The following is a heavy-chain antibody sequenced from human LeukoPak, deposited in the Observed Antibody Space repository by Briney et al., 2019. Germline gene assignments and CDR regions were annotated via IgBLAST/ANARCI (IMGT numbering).Heavy chain of an antibody. V-gene: IGHV5-51*01. CDR2: IYPGDSDT. J-gene: IGHJ4*02. D-gene: IGHD2-2*01. CDR3: ARQHCSSTSCFLDY. Sequence: GESLKISCQGSGYSFTSYWIGWVRQMPGKGQEWMGIIYPGDSDTRYSPSFQGQVTISADKSISTAYLQWSSLKASDTAMYYCARQHCSSTSCFLDYWGQGTLVTVSS. CDR1: GYSFTSYW.